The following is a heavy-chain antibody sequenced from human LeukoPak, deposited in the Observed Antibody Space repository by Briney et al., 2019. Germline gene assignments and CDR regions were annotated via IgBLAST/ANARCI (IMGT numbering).Heavy chain of an antibody. CDR3: ARGRGDYYGTSGNWFDP. V-gene: IGHV1-69*04. D-gene: IGHD3-22*01. Sequence: ASVKVSCKASGGTFSNYAISWVRQAPGQGLEWMGRIIPLLDISDYAQKFQGRVTMTTDTSTTTAYMELRSLRSDDTAVYYCARGRGDYYGTSGNWFDPWGQGALVTVSS. CDR1: GGTFSNYA. J-gene: IGHJ5*02. CDR2: IIPLLDIS.